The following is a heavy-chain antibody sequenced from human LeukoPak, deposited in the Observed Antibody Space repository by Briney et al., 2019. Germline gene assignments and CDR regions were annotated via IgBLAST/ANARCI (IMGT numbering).Heavy chain of an antibody. CDR3: ARDLGDYWSGFRSYFFDY. Sequence: SETLSLTCTVSGGSLSSSSYYWGWIRQPPGKGLEWIGSIYYSGSTYYNPSLKSRVTISVDTSKNQFSLKLSSVTAADTAVYCARDLGDYWSGFRSYFFDYWGQGTLATVSS. V-gene: IGHV4-39*07. CDR2: IYYSGST. J-gene: IGHJ4*02. D-gene: IGHD3-3*01. CDR1: GGSLSSSSYY.